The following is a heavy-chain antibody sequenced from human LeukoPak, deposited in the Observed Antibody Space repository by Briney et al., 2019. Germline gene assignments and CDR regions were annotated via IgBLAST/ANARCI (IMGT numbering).Heavy chain of an antibody. D-gene: IGHD1-26*01. CDR3: ARGIIVGATWGENYNCFDP. CDR1: GYSISSGYY. Sequence: ASETLSLTCTVSGYSISSGYYWGWIRQPPGKGLEWIGYMYYSGSTNYNPSLKSRVTISVDTSKNQFSLKLSSVTAADTAVYYCARGIIVGATWGENYNCFDPWGQGTLVTVSS. V-gene: IGHV4-61*01. CDR2: MYYSGST. J-gene: IGHJ5*02.